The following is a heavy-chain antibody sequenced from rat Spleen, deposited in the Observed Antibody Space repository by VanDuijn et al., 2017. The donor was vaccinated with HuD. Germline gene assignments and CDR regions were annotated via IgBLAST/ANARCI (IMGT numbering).Heavy chain of an antibody. CDR3: TRPSYGYPFAY. CDR2: ISYDGSST. V-gene: IGHV5-29*01. J-gene: IGHJ3*01. D-gene: IGHD1-7*01. Sequence: EVQLVESDGGLVQPGRSLKLSCAASGFTFIDYYMAWVRQAPTKGLEWVATISYDGSSTYYRDSVKGRFTISRDNAKSTLYLQMDSLRSEDTATYYCTRPSYGYPFAYWGQGTLVTVSS. CDR1: GFTFIDYY.